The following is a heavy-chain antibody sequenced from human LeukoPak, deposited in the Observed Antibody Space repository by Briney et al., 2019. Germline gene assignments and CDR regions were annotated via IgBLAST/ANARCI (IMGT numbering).Heavy chain of an antibody. J-gene: IGHJ4*02. CDR3: ARDRIVGATIDY. D-gene: IGHD1-26*01. Sequence: GGSLRLSCAASGFTFGNYWMSWVRQAPGKGLEWVSCISSSSNYIYYADSVKGRFTVSRDNAKNSLYLQMNSLRAEDTAVYYCARDRIVGATIDYWGQGTLVTVSS. V-gene: IGHV3-21*01. CDR2: ISSSSNYI. CDR1: GFTFGNYW.